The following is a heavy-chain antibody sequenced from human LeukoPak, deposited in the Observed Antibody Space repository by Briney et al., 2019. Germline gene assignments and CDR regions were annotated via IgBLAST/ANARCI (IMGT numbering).Heavy chain of an antibody. J-gene: IGHJ4*02. V-gene: IGHV3-7*01. CDR1: GFTFSSYW. CDR3: ARVGGSAWHFDC. Sequence: GGSLRLSCAASGFTFSSYWMTWVRQAPGKGLEWVANIKQDGIEQYYVDSVKGRFTISRDNAKNSLYLQMISLRAEDTALYYCARVGGSAWHFDCWGQGSLVTVSS. D-gene: IGHD3-10*01. CDR2: IKQDGIEQ.